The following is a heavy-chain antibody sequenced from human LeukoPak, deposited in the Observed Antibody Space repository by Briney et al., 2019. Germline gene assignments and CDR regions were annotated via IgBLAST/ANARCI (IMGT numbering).Heavy chain of an antibody. D-gene: IGHD2-15*01. CDR2: IYYSGST. CDR1: GGSISSYY. CDR3: ARGRYCSGGSCYSADAFDI. Sequence: PSETLSLTCTVSGGSISSYYWSWIRQPPGKGLEWIGYIYYSGSTNYNPSLKSRVTISVDTSKNQFSLKLSSVTAADTAVYCCARGRYCSGGSCYSADAFDIWGQGTMVTVSS. V-gene: IGHV4-59*01. J-gene: IGHJ3*02.